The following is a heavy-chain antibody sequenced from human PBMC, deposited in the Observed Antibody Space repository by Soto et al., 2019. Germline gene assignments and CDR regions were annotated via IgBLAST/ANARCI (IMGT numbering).Heavy chain of an antibody. J-gene: IGHJ4*02. V-gene: IGHV4-30-4*01. CDR3: AREETRGVPGRAAAGTFDY. Sequence: QVQLQESGPGLVKPSQTLSLTCTVSGGSISSGDYYWSWIRQPPGNGLEWIGYIYYSGGTYYNPSLKRRGTISVDTSKNQFSLKLSSVTAADTAVYYCAREETRGVPGRAAAGTFDYWGQGTLVTVSS. D-gene: IGHD6-13*01. CDR2: IYYSGGT. CDR1: GGSISSGDYY.